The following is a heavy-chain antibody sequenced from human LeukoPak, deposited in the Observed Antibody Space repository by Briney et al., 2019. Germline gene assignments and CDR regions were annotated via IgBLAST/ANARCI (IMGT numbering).Heavy chain of an antibody. CDR1: GYTFTSYG. Sequence: GASVKVSCKASGYTFTSYGISWVRQAPGQGLEWMGWISAYNGNTNYAQKLQGRATMTTDTSTSTAYMELRSLRSDDTAVYYCARDSNYYDSSGYYWNFDYWGQGTLVTVSS. CDR2: ISAYNGNT. CDR3: ARDSNYYDSSGYYWNFDY. D-gene: IGHD3-22*01. J-gene: IGHJ4*02. V-gene: IGHV1-18*01.